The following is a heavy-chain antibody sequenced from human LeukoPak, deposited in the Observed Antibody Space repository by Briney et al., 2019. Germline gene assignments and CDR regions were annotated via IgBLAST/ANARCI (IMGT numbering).Heavy chain of an antibody. V-gene: IGHV3-11*01. J-gene: IGHJ4*02. CDR1: GFTFSDSY. CDR3: ARANFYGEDY. D-gene: IGHD4-17*01. CDR2: MSSSGDTI. Sequence: PGGSLRLSCAASGFTFSDSYMSWSRQAPGKGLEWVSYMSSSGDTIYYADSVKGRFTISRDNAKNSLYLQMNNLRAEDTAVYYCARANFYGEDYWGQGTLVTVSS.